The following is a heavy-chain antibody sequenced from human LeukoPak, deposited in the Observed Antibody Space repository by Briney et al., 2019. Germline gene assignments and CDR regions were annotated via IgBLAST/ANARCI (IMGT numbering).Heavy chain of an antibody. CDR1: GFTFSSYA. D-gene: IGHD2-2*02. Sequence: GGSLRLSCAASGFTFSSYAMSWVRQAPGKGLEWVSTISGSGGSTYYADSVKGRFTISRDNSKNTLYLQMNSLRAEDTAVYYGYCSSTSCYTWGQGTLVTVSS. CDR2: ISGSGGST. V-gene: IGHV3-23*01. J-gene: IGHJ4*02. CDR3: YCSSTSCYT.